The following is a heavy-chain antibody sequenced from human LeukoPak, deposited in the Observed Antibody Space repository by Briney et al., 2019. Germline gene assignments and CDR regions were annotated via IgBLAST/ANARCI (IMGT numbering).Heavy chain of an antibody. CDR2: INPNSGGT. Sequence: GASVKVSCKASGYTFTGYYMHWVRQAPGQGLEWMGWINPNSGGTNYAQKFQGRVTMTRDTSISTAYMELSRLRSDDTAVYYCGRGSFFDDILTGYDWGQGTLVTVSS. D-gene: IGHD3-9*01. J-gene: IGHJ4*02. V-gene: IGHV1-2*02. CDR1: GYTFTGYY. CDR3: GRGSFFDDILTGYD.